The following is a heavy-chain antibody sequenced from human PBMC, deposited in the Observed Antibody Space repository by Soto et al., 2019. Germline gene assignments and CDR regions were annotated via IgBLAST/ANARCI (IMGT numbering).Heavy chain of an antibody. D-gene: IGHD2-15*01. CDR1: GFPVSSKY. CDR3: ARELPPDL. Sequence: SLRLSCAASGFPVSSKYMNWVRQAPGKGLEWVSIIWSAGLTYYADSVRGHFTISRDISKNILFLQMNNLRAEDSAIYYCARELPPDLWGQGTLVTVSS. CDR2: IWSAGLT. J-gene: IGHJ5*02. V-gene: IGHV3-53*01.